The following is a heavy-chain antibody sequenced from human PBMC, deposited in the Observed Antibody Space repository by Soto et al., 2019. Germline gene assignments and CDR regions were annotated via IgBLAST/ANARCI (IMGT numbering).Heavy chain of an antibody. D-gene: IGHD4-17*01. V-gene: IGHV4-61*01. CDR2: VYYSGIT. CDR3: ARTTAVPNTLRSRYFFDY. Sequence: SETLSLTCSVSGGSFSNKTYYWSWIRQPPGKRLEWIGYVYYSGITNYNPSLKSRVTISVDLSKNQFSLRLSSVTTADTALYYCARTTAVPNTLRSRYFFDYWGQGTLVTVSS. J-gene: IGHJ4*02. CDR1: GGSFSNKTYY.